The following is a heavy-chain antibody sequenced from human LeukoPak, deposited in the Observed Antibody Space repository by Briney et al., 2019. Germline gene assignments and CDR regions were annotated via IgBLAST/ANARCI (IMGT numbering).Heavy chain of an antibody. D-gene: IGHD3-22*01. CDR2: IYTTGST. J-gene: IGHJ4*02. Sequence: SETLSLTCTVSGGSISSGSYYWSWIRQPAGKGLEWIGRIYTTGSTNYNPSLKSRVTISLDTSKNQFSLKLSSVTAADTAVYYCARDDYDSSGYWWGLFDYWGQGTLVTVSS. CDR3: ARDDYDSSGYWWGLFDY. V-gene: IGHV4-61*02. CDR1: GGSISSGSYY.